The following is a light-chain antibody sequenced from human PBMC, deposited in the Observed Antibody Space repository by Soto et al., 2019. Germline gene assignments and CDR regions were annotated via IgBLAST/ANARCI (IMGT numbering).Light chain of an antibody. CDR1: QDIRNY. Sequence: DIQMTQSPSSLSASVGDRVTMTCRASQDIRNYVAWYQQKPGEVPKLLSYAASTFQSGVPARFSGGRFGTDFTLTNSSLRPEDVATYYCQRYHSALLTCGPGTKVDL. CDR3: QRYHSALLT. V-gene: IGKV1-27*01. J-gene: IGKJ3*01. CDR2: AAS.